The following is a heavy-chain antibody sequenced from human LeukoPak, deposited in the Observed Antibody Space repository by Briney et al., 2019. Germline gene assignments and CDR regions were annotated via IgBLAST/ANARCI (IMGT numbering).Heavy chain of an antibody. CDR1: GGSIINNY. V-gene: IGHV4-4*07. CDR3: AFTYYYGAGSNNWFDP. D-gene: IGHD3-10*01. Sequence: PSETLSLTCTVSGGSIINNYWSWIRQPAGKGLEWIGRIYSSGSTNYNPSLKSRVTTSVDTSQNQFSLKLSSVTAADTAVYYCAFTYYYGAGSNNWFDPWGQGTLVTVSS. CDR2: IYSSGST. J-gene: IGHJ5*02.